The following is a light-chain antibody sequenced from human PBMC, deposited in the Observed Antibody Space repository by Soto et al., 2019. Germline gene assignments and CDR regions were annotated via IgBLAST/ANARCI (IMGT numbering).Light chain of an antibody. CDR1: SSNIGAGYD. V-gene: IGLV1-40*01. J-gene: IGLJ1*01. Sequence: VLTQPPSVSGAPGQRVTISCTGSSSNIGAGYDGHWYQQLPGTAPKLLIYGNSNRPSGVPDRFSGSKSGTSASLAITGLQAEDEADYYCQSYDSSLSGIGTGTKVTVL. CDR2: GNS. CDR3: QSYDSSLSG.